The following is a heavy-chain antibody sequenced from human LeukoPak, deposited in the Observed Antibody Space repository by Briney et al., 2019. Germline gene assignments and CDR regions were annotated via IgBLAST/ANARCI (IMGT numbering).Heavy chain of an antibody. CDR2: ISSSGSTI. D-gene: IGHD6-19*01. J-gene: IGHJ4*02. CDR3: AKNSSGFDY. Sequence: GGSLRLSCAASGFTFSSYEMNWVRQAPGEGLEWVSYISSSGSTIYYADSVKGRFTISRDNSKNTLYLQMNSLRAEDTAVYYCAKNSSGFDYWGQGTLVTVSS. V-gene: IGHV3-48*03. CDR1: GFTFSSYE.